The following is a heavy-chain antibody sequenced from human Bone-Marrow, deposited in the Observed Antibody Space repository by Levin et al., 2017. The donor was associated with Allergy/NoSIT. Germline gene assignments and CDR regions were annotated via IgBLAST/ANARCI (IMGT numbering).Heavy chain of an antibody. CDR1: GFTFSRSW. Sequence: GGSLRLSCAASGFTFSRSWMHWVRQAPGKGLVYVSRINSDGSSTSYADSVKGRFTVSRDNAKNTLFLQMNSLGADDTAVYYCAREYRGDRFNWLDPWGQGTLVTVSS. D-gene: IGHD5-12*01. CDR2: INSDGSST. J-gene: IGHJ5*02. CDR3: AREYRGDRFNWLDP. V-gene: IGHV3-74*01.